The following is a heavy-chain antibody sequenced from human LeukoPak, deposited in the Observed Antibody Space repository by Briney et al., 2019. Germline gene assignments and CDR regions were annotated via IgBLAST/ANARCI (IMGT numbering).Heavy chain of an antibody. CDR1: GFTFSSYS. CDR2: ISSSSSYI. V-gene: IGHV3-21*01. CDR3: ASDSRLGGYFDY. Sequence: GGSLRLSCAASGFTFSSYSMNWVRQAPGKGLEWVSSISSSSSYIYYADSVKGRFTISRDNAKNSLYLQMNSLRAEDTAVYYCASDSRLGGYFDYWGQGTLVTVSS. D-gene: IGHD3-16*01. J-gene: IGHJ4*02.